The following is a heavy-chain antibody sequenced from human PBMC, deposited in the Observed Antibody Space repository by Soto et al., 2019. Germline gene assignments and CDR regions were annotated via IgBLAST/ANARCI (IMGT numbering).Heavy chain of an antibody. D-gene: IGHD1-26*01. Sequence: SVKVSFKASCYTFSDVAITWVRQAPDQGLEWVGWISPYTGKTNYPQKVQGRVTMTTDTSTSTAYMELRSLRSDDTAVYFCARLGWELLSGRRYFDSWGQGTLVTVSS. V-gene: IGHV1-18*04. CDR3: ARLGWELLSGRRYFDS. CDR2: ISPYTGKT. J-gene: IGHJ4*02. CDR1: CYTFSDVA.